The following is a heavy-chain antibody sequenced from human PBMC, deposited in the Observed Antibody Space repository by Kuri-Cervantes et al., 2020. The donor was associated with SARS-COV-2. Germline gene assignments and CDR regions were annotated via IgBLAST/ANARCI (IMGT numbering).Heavy chain of an antibody. V-gene: IGHV3-21*01. D-gene: IGHD3-10*01. CDR1: GFTFSSYS. J-gene: IGHJ6*02. CDR2: ISSSSSYI. CDR3: AKDGAPYYYGSGSLFGMDV. Sequence: GESLKISCAASGFTFSSYSMNWVRQAPGKGLEWVSSISSSSSYIYYADSVKGRFTISRDNAKNSLYLQMNSLRAEDTAVYYCAKDGAPYYYGSGSLFGMDVWGQGTTVTVSS.